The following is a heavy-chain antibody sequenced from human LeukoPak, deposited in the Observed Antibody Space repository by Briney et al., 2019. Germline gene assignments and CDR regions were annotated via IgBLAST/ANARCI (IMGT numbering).Heavy chain of an antibody. V-gene: IGHV1-69*13. Sequence: GASVKVSCKASGGTFSSYAISWVRQAPGQGLEWMGGIIPIFGTANYAQKFQGRVTITADESTSTAYMELSSLRSEDTAVYYCARGGNHVLRFLEWLYYLDYWGQGTLVTVSS. D-gene: IGHD3-3*01. J-gene: IGHJ4*02. CDR1: GGTFSSYA. CDR3: ARGGNHVLRFLEWLYYLDY. CDR2: IIPIFGTA.